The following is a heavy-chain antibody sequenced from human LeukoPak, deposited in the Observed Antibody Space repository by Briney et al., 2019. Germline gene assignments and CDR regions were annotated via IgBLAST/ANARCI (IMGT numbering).Heavy chain of an antibody. CDR2: ISTSGST. Sequence: SETLSLTCTVSGGLISNSYWCWVRQPAGKGLEWIGRISTSGSTDYNPSLKGRVAMSVATSKNQFSLRLSSVTAADTAVYYCAREGRRSTPGYWGQGTLVTVSS. CDR3: AREGRRSTPGY. D-gene: IGHD2-15*01. CDR1: GGLISNSY. J-gene: IGHJ4*02. V-gene: IGHV4-4*07.